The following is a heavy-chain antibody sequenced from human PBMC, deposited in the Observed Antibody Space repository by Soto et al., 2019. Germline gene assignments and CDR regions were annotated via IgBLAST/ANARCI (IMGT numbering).Heavy chain of an antibody. D-gene: IGHD2-8*01. CDR1: GYTFTNYW. CDR3: ARSLYCTGAYYSDY. V-gene: IGHV5-51*01. Sequence: PGESLKISFKASGYTFTNYWISWVRQMSVKGLEWVGVIYPDDADTTYGPTFQGQVTISADKSLNTAYLQWSSLEVSDTAMYFCARSLYCTGAYYSDYWGQGTPVIVSS. CDR2: IYPDDADT. J-gene: IGHJ4*02.